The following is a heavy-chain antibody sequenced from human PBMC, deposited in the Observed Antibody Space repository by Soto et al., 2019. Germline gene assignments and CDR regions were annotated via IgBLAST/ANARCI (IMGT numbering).Heavy chain of an antibody. V-gene: IGHV3-30*18. D-gene: IGHD5-12*01. CDR1: GFTFSSYG. J-gene: IGHJ4*02. CDR3: AKRYGYNYAPVHFFDY. Sequence: QVQLVESGGGVVQPGRSLRLSCAASGFTFSSYGMHWVRQAPGKGLEWVALISYDGSNKYYADSVKGRFTISRDNSKNMLSLQMNSLRAEDTAVYYCAKRYGYNYAPVHFFDYWGQGTLVTVSS. CDR2: ISYDGSNK.